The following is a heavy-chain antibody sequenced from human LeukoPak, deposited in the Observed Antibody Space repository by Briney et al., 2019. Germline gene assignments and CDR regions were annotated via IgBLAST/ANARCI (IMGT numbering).Heavy chain of an antibody. CDR3: ARIMVRDYFDY. Sequence: GASVKVSCKASGYTFTGYYMHWVRQAPGQGLEWMGWISAYNGNTNYAQKLQGRVTMTTDTSTSTAYMELGSLRSDDTAVYYCARIMVRDYFDYWGQGTLVTVSS. CDR2: ISAYNGNT. CDR1: GYTFTGYY. V-gene: IGHV1-18*04. J-gene: IGHJ4*02. D-gene: IGHD3-10*01.